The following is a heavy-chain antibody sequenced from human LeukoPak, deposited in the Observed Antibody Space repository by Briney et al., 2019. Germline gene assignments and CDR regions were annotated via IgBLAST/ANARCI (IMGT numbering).Heavy chain of an antibody. D-gene: IGHD3-22*01. CDR2: IYYSGST. Sequence: SETLSLTCTVSGGSVSSGSYYWSWIRQPPGKGLEWIGYIYYSGSTNYNPSLKSRVTISVDTSKNQFSLKLSSVTAADTAVYYCAREARYYYDSSGDYGYFDYWGQGTLVTVSS. CDR1: GGSVSSGSYY. J-gene: IGHJ4*02. V-gene: IGHV4-61*01. CDR3: AREARYYYDSSGDYGYFDY.